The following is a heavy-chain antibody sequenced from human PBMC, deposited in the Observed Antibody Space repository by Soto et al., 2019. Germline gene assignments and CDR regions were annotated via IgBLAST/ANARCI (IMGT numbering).Heavy chain of an antibody. Sequence: QVQLVESGGGVVQPGRSLRLSCAASGFTFSSYAMQWVRQAPGKGLEWVAVISYDGSNKYYADSVKGRFTISRDNSKNTLYLQMNSLRAEDTAVYYCARASNGWYYDYWGQETLVTVSS. V-gene: IGHV3-30-3*01. CDR2: ISYDGSNK. J-gene: IGHJ4*02. CDR3: ARASNGWYYDY. D-gene: IGHD6-19*01. CDR1: GFTFSSYA.